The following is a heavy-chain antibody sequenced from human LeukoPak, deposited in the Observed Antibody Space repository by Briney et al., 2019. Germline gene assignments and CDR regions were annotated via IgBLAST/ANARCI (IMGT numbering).Heavy chain of an antibody. D-gene: IGHD3-22*01. CDR2: ISGSGGST. CDR1: GFTFSSYG. CDR3: AKERLASGYYPTFDY. V-gene: IGHV3-23*01. Sequence: GGSLRLSCAASGFTFSSYGMSWVRQAPGKGLEWVSAISGSGGSTYYADSVKGRFTISRDNSKNTLYLQMNSLRAEDTAVYYCAKERLASGYYPTFDYWGQGTLVTVSS. J-gene: IGHJ4*02.